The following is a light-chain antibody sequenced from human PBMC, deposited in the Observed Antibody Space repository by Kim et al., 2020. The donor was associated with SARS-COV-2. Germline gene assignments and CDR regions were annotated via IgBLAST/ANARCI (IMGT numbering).Light chain of an antibody. V-gene: IGKV3-20*01. CDR2: GAS. CDR1: QSVSSSY. J-gene: IGKJ4*02. CDR3: QQYSNSPRT. Sequence: ERTPLPCRGGQSVSSSYLAWYQQKPGQAPRLLIYGASSRATGIPDRFSGSGSGTDFTLTISRLEPEDFAVYYCQQYSNSPRTFGGGTKVDIK.